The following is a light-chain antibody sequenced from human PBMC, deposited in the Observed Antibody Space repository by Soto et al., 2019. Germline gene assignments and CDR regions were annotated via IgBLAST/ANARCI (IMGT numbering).Light chain of an antibody. Sequence: QPVLTQSPSASASLGASVKLTCTLSSGHSSYAIVWHQQQPEKGPRYLMKLNSDGSHSKGDGIPDRFSGSSSGAERYFTVSSLQSEDEADYYCQTWGTGIKVFGGGTKLTVL. J-gene: IGLJ2*01. V-gene: IGLV4-69*01. CDR2: LNSDGSH. CDR3: QTWGTGIKV. CDR1: SGHSSYA.